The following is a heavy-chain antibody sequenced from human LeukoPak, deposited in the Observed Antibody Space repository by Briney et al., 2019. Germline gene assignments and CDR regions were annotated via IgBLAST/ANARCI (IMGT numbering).Heavy chain of an antibody. V-gene: IGHV3-11*01. J-gene: IGHJ2*01. D-gene: IGHD6-13*01. CDR3: ARDLGIAAAAAYWYFDL. Sequence: PGGSLRLSCAASGFTFSDYYMTWIRQAPGKGLEWISNINQNSYTIYYADSVKGRFTISRDNSRSSLFLHMNSLRVEDTAVYYCARDLGIAAAAAYWYFDLWGRGTLVTVSS. CDR1: GFTFSDYY. CDR2: INQNSYTI.